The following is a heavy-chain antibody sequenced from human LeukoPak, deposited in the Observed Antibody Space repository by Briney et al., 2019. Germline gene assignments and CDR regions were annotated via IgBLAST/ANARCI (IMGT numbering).Heavy chain of an antibody. CDR1: GFTFSSYE. Sequence: GGSLRLSCAASGFTFSSYEMNWVRQAPGKGLEWVSYISSSGSTIYYVDSVKGRFTISRDNAKNSLYLQMSSLRDEDTAVYYCAKMYYYGMDVWGQGTTVTVSS. CDR2: ISSSGSTI. V-gene: IGHV3-48*03. J-gene: IGHJ6*02. CDR3: AKMYYYGMDV.